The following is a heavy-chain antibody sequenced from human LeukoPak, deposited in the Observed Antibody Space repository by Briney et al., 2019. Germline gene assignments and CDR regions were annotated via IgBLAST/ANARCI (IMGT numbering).Heavy chain of an antibody. D-gene: IGHD3-10*01. CDR3: ARDGGLLWFGELSPPAFDI. CDR2: ISSSSSTI. V-gene: IGHV3-48*01. J-gene: IGHJ3*02. Sequence: GGSLRLSCAASGFTFSDHYIDWVRQAPGKGLEWVSYISSSSSTIYYADSVKGRFTISRDNAKNSLYLQMNSLRAEDTAVYYCARDGGLLWFGELSPPAFDIWGQGTMVTVSS. CDR1: GFTFSDHY.